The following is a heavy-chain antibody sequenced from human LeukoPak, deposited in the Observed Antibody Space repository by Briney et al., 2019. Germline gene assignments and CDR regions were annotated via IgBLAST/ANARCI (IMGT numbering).Heavy chain of an antibody. CDR1: GYTFTSYY. Sequence: ASVKVSCKASGYTFTSYYMHWVRQAPGQGLEWMGVINPSGANTGYAQKFQGRVTMTRDTSTSTVYMELSSLRSEDTAVYYCARGPAAANFDYWGQGTLVTASS. CDR3: ARGPAAANFDY. CDR2: INPSGANT. J-gene: IGHJ4*02. V-gene: IGHV1-46*01. D-gene: IGHD6-25*01.